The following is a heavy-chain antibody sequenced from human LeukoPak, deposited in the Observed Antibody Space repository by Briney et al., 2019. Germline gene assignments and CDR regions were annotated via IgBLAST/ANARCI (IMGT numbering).Heavy chain of an antibody. D-gene: IGHD3-22*01. V-gene: IGHV4-59*01. J-gene: IGHJ5*02. CDR1: GGSISSYY. CDR2: IYYSGST. Sequence: SETLSLTCTVSGGSISSYYWSWIRQPPGKGLEWTGYIYYSGSTNYNPSLKSRVTISVDTSKNQFSLKLSSVTAADTAVYYCARPSDSSGYAWGQGTLVTVSS. CDR3: ARPSDSSGYA.